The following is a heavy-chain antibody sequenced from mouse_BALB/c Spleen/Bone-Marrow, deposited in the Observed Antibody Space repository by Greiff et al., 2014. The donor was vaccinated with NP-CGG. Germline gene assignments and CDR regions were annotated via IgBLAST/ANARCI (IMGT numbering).Heavy chain of an antibody. CDR1: GYSFTSYW. CDR3: ARSPSLWSAMDY. CDR2: INPTDGYN. J-gene: IGHJ4*01. V-gene: IGHV1-7*01. Sequence: QVQLQQPGPELAKPGASVKMSCKASGYSFTSYWMYWIKQRPGQGLEWVGYINPTDGYNEYDQKFKDKATLTADKSSNTAYMQLSSLTSEDSAVYYCARSPSLWSAMDYWGQGTSVTASS. D-gene: IGHD1-1*02.